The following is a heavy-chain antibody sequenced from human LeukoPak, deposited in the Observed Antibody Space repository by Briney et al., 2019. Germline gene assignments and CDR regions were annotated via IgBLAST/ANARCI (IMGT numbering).Heavy chain of an antibody. CDR2: IYPGDFDT. J-gene: IGHJ4*02. V-gene: IGHV5-51*01. CDR1: GYSFTSYW. D-gene: IGHD4-17*01. CDR3: ARRAVTTGYFDY. Sequence: GESLKISCKGSGYSFTSYWIAWVRQMPGKGLEWMGIIYPGDFDTRYSPSFQGQVTISADKSVSTAYLQWSSLKASDTAVYYCARRAVTTGYFDYWGQGSLVTVSS.